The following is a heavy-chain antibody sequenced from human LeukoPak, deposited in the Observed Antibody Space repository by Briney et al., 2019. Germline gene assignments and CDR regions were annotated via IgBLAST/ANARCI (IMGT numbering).Heavy chain of an antibody. D-gene: IGHD3-9*01. CDR2: ISSSGSTI. Sequence: GGSLRLSCAASGFTFSSYEMTWVRQAPGKGLEWVSYISSSGSTIYYADSVKGRFTISRDNTKNSLYLQMNSLRAEDTAVYYCARQRGDILTGYYMPRGFDYWGQGTLVTVSS. V-gene: IGHV3-48*03. CDR1: GFTFSSYE. CDR3: ARQRGDILTGYYMPRGFDY. J-gene: IGHJ4*02.